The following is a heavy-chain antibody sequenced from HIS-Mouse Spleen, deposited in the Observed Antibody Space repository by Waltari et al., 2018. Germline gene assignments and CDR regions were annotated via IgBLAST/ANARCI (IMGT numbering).Heavy chain of an antibody. Sequence: QLQLQESGPGLVKPSETLSLTCTVSGGSISSSSYYWGWIRQPPGKGLEWIGSIYYRRGTHNNPPLKSRVTISVDTAKNQVSLKLSSVTAADTAVYYCAREIPYSSSWYDWYFDLWGRGTLVTVSS. D-gene: IGHD6-13*01. J-gene: IGHJ2*01. CDR2: IYYRRGT. V-gene: IGHV4-39*07. CDR1: GGSISSSSYY. CDR3: AREIPYSSSWYDWYFDL.